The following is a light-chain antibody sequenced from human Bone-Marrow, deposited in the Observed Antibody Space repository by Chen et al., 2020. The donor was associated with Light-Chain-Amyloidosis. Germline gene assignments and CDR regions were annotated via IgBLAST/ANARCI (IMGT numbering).Light chain of an antibody. CDR1: QGISSA. Sequence: IQLTQSPSSLSASVGDRVTITCRASQGISSALAWYQQKPGKAPKLLIYDASSLERGVPSRFSGSGSGTDFTLTISSLQPEDFATYYCQQFNSPFTFGPGTKVDIK. CDR3: QQFNSPFT. CDR2: DAS. V-gene: IGKV1-13*02. J-gene: IGKJ3*01.